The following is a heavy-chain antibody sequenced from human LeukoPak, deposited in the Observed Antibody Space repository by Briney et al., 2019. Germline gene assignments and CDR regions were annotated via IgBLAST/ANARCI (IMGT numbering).Heavy chain of an antibody. J-gene: IGHJ4*02. CDR3: AKDRHNWSSPWCFDY. D-gene: IGHD1-20*01. CDR2: ISGSGGST. Sequence: GGSLRLSCAASGFTFSSYAMSWVRQAPGNGLEWVSAISGSGGSTYYADSVKGRFTISRDNSKNTLYLQMNSLRAEDTAVYYCAKDRHNWSSPWCFDYWGQGTLVTVSS. CDR1: GFTFSSYA. V-gene: IGHV3-23*01.